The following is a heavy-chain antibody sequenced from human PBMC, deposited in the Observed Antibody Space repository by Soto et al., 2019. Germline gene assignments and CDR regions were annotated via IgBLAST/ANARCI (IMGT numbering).Heavy chain of an antibody. CDR3: ARGSGWDDAFDI. V-gene: IGHV4-59*08. J-gene: IGHJ3*02. CDR2: IYYSGST. D-gene: IGHD6-19*01. CDR1: GGSISSYY. Sequence: SETLSLTCTVSGGSISSYYWSWIRQPPGKGLEWIGYIYYSGSTNYNPSLKSRVTISVDTSKNQFSLKLSSVTAADTAVYYCARGSGWDDAFDIWGQGTMVTVSS.